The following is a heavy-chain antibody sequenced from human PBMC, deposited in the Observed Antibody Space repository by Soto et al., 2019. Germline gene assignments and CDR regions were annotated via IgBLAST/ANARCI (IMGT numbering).Heavy chain of an antibody. CDR3: AREATRLYGMDV. Sequence: GASVKVSCKASGYTFTSYDINWVRQATGQGLEWMGWMNPNSGNTGYAQKFQGRVTMTRNTSISTAYMELSSLRSEDTAVYYCAREATRLYGMDVWGQGTTVTVSS. CDR1: GYTFTSYD. D-gene: IGHD1-1*01. CDR2: MNPNSGNT. V-gene: IGHV1-8*01. J-gene: IGHJ6*02.